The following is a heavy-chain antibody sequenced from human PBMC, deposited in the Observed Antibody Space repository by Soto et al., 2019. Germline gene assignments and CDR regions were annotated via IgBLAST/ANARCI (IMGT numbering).Heavy chain of an antibody. D-gene: IGHD1-7*01. CDR3: AKGGYNWYSYLDY. V-gene: IGHV3-9*01. Sequence: SLKISCAASGFTFDDYAMHWVRQAPGKGLEWVSGISWNSGSIDYADSVKGRFTISRDNAKNSLYLQMNSLRAEDTALYYCAKGGYNWYSYLDYWGQGTLVTVSS. CDR1: GFTFDDYA. J-gene: IGHJ4*02. CDR2: ISWNSGSI.